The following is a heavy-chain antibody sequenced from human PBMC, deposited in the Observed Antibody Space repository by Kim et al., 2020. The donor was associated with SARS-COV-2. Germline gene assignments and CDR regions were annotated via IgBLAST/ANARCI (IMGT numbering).Heavy chain of an antibody. CDR1: GGSISSYY. V-gene: IGHV4-59*13. CDR3: ARDRGVAGRRPPPYYYGMDV. J-gene: IGHJ6*02. CDR2: IYYSGST. D-gene: IGHD6-19*01. Sequence: SETLSLTCTVSGGSISSYYWSWIRQPPGKGLEWIGYIYYSGSTNYNPSLKSRVTISVDTSKNQFSLKLSSVTAADTAVYYCARDRGVAGRRPPPYYYGMDVWGQGTTVTVSS.